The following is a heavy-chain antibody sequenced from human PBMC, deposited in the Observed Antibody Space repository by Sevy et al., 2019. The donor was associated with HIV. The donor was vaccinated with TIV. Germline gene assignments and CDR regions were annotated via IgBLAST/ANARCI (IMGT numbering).Heavy chain of an antibody. V-gene: IGHV3-74*01. D-gene: IGHD3-16*01. CDR1: GFDFSTYW. Sequence: GGSLRLSCAASGFDFSTYWMHWVRQAPGKGLVWVSRIMGDGSRRSHADSVKGRFTISRDNAKNTLYLQLNSLRAEDTALYFCARDPFGGYYFDHWGPGTLVTVSS. CDR3: ARDPFGGYYFDH. CDR2: IMGDGSRR. J-gene: IGHJ4*02.